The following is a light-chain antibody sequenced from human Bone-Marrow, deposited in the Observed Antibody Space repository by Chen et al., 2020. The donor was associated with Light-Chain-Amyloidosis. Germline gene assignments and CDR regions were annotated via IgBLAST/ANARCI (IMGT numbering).Light chain of an antibody. CDR3: NSRDSSGNLL. CDR1: SLRSYY. V-gene: IGLV3-19*01. CDR2: GKN. J-gene: IGLJ2*01. Sequence: SSELTQDPAVSVALGQTVRITWQGDSLRSYYASWYQQKPGQAPVLVIYGKNNRPSGIPDRFSGSSSGNAASLTITGAQAEEEADYYCNSRDSSGNLLFGGGTKLTVL.